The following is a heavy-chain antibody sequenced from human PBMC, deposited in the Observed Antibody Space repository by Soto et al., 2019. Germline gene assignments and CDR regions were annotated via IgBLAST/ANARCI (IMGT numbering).Heavy chain of an antibody. V-gene: IGHV3-48*03. Sequence: QSGGSLRLSCEASGFTFNRHEMHWVRQAPGRGLEWISYISSSGDTKYAAESVKGRFTISRDNTKNSLFLQMDSLRSDDTAIYFCASRKVGYCSGGSCYFDYWGQGTLVTVSS. CDR3: ASRKVGYCSGGSCYFDY. D-gene: IGHD2-15*01. CDR1: GFTFNRHE. CDR2: ISSSGDTK. J-gene: IGHJ4*02.